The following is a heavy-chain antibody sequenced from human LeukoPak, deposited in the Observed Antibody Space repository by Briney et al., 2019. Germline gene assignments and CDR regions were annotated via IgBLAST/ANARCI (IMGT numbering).Heavy chain of an antibody. Sequence: GGSLRLSCAASGFTFSTYWMHWVRHAPGKGLVWVSRFNSDGRSTYYADSVKDRFTISRDNAKNTLYLQMNSLRAEDTAVYYCTRGRYYLDSWGQGTLVTVSS. CDR3: TRGRYYLDS. J-gene: IGHJ4*02. D-gene: IGHD4-17*01. CDR2: FNSDGRST. V-gene: IGHV3-74*01. CDR1: GFTFSTYW.